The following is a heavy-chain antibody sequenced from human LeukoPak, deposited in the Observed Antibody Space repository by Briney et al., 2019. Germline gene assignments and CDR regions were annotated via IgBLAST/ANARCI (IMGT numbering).Heavy chain of an antibody. CDR1: GFTFSNAW. V-gene: IGHV3-15*01. J-gene: IGHJ4*02. Sequence: NPGGSLRLSCAASGFTFSNAWRSWVRQAPGKGLEWVGRIYSKTGGGTKDYSTPGEGRLTNSSKDSKNTLYLQMNSLKTEDTAVYYCTTMPLGYCSSASCYAPSDYWGQGTLVTVSS. D-gene: IGHD2-2*01. CDR3: TTMPLGYCSSASCYAPSDY. CDR2: IYSKTGGGTK.